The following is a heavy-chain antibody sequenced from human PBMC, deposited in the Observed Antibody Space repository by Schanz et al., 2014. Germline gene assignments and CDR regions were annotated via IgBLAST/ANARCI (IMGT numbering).Heavy chain of an antibody. V-gene: IGHV3-30*04. D-gene: IGHD2-21*01. CDR1: RFTFSTYA. Sequence: VQLLESGGGLVQPGGSLRLSCAASRFTFSTYAMHWVRQAPGKGLGWLAVISSDGFNKFYADSVKGRFTISRDNSNNTLFLQMSSLRVEDTAIYYCAKDSVLVATGHDYFDYWGQGTLVTVSS. J-gene: IGHJ4*02. CDR3: AKDSVLVATGHDYFDY. CDR2: ISSDGFNK.